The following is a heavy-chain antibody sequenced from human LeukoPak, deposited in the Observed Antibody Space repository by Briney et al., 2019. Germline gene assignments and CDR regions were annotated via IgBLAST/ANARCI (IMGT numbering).Heavy chain of an antibody. J-gene: IGHJ4*02. CDR1: GGSISSGDYY. Sequence: SETLSLTCTVSGGSISSGDYYWSWIRQPPGKGLEWIGEINHSGSTNYNPSLKSRVTISVDTSKNQFSLKLSSVTAADTAVYYCARLNRYSSGWWDYFDYWGQGTLVTVSS. CDR2: INHSGST. V-gene: IGHV4-39*07. D-gene: IGHD6-19*01. CDR3: ARLNRYSSGWWDYFDY.